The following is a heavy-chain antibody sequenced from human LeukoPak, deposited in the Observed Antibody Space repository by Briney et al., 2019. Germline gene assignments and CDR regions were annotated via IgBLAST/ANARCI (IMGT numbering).Heavy chain of an antibody. Sequence: GGSLRLSCATSGFTFSSNSMHWVRQAPGKGLEWVAVISYDGSNKYYADSVKGRFTISRDNSKDTLYMQMNSLGVEDTAVYYCARDDKAGRRYRDYSVDYFYGMDVWGQGTTVTVSS. J-gene: IGHJ6*02. V-gene: IGHV3-30-3*01. CDR1: GFTFSSNS. CDR2: ISYDGSNK. CDR3: ARDDKAGRRYRDYSVDYFYGMDV. D-gene: IGHD4-23*01.